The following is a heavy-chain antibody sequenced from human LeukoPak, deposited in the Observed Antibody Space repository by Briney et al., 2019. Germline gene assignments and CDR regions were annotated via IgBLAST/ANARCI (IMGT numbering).Heavy chain of an antibody. CDR3: TRGITGHYRSLGGFAFDI. D-gene: IGHD3-16*01. Sequence: ASETLSLTCSVSGASITQHYWSWIRQPPGKGREYIGYFYYEGSTNYTSSVRSRVTILVDTSKNQFTLNLRSVTAADTAKYYCTRGITGHYRSLGGFAFDIWGQGTMVAVSS. V-gene: IGHV4-59*11. CDR1: GASITQHY. CDR2: FYYEGST. J-gene: IGHJ3*02.